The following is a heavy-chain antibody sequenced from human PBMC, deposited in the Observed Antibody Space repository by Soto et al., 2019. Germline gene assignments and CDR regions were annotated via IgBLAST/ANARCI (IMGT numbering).Heavy chain of an antibody. CDR1: GYSISSGYY. CDR3: ARWPGVDDAFDI. V-gene: IGHV4-38-2*01. J-gene: IGHJ3*02. D-gene: IGHD3-10*01. Sequence: KTSETLSLTCAVSGYSISSGYYWGWIRQPPGKGLEWIGSIYHSGSTYYNPSLKSRVTISVDTSKNQFSLKLSSVTAADTAVYYCARWPGVDDAFDIWGQGTMVTVSS. CDR2: IYHSGST.